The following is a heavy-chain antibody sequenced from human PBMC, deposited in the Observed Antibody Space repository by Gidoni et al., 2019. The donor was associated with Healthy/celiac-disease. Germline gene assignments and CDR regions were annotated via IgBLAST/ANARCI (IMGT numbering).Heavy chain of an antibody. V-gene: IGHV3-9*01. D-gene: IGHD3-10*01. J-gene: IGHJ4*02. Sequence: LVQPGRSLRLSCAASGFTFDDYAMHWVRQAPGKGLEWVSGISWNSGSIGYADSVKGRFTISRDNAKNSLYLQMNSLRAEDTALYYCAKDIDEESAYYFDYWGQGTLVTVSS. CDR3: AKDIDEESAYYFDY. CDR2: ISWNSGSI. CDR1: GFTFDDYA.